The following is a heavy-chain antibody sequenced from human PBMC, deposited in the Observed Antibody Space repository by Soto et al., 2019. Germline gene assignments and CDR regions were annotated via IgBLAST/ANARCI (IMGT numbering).Heavy chain of an antibody. V-gene: IGHV4-59*11. CDR2: IYYNWTT. CDR1: GGSIRNHY. J-gene: IGHJ4*02. D-gene: IGHD7-27*01. Sequence: QVQLQESGPGLVKPSETLSLTCTVSGGSIRNHYWSWIRQPPGKGLEWIGYIYYNWTTNYNPPLTRRVTMSVDTSKNQISLKLSSVTDADTAVYYCTRANWYSEYWGQGTLVTVSS. CDR3: TRANWYSEY.